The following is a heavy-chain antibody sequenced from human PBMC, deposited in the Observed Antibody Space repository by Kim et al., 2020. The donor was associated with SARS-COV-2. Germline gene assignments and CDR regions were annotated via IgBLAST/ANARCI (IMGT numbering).Heavy chain of an antibody. J-gene: IGHJ3*02. D-gene: IGHD5-12*01. Sequence: SVRGRFTISRDNAKNSLYLQMNSRRAEDTAVYYCARGDSGYTILLDALEIWGQGTMVTVSS. V-gene: IGHV3-7*04. CDR3: ARGDSGYTILLDALEI.